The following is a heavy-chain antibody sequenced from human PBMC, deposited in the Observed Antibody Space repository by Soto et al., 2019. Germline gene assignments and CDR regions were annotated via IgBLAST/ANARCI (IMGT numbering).Heavy chain of an antibody. V-gene: IGHV3-30*03. CDR3: ARGPENLIINPASSLSYYLDS. CDR2: ISYDGSNK. Sequence: PGGSLRLSCAASGFTFSSYGMHWVRQAPGKGLEWVAVISYDGSNKYYADSVKGRFTISRDNSKNTLYLQMNDLRAAEDTAVYYCARGPENLIINPASSLSYYLDSWGQGTRVTVSS. D-gene: IGHD3-10*01. CDR1: GFTFSSYG. J-gene: IGHJ4*02.